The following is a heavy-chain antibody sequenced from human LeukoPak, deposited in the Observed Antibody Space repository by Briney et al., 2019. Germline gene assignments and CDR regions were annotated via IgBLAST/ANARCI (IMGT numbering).Heavy chain of an antibody. Sequence: SETLSLTCAVHGGSFSGYYWSWIRQPPGKGLEWIGEINHSGSTNYNPSLKSRVTISVDTSKNQFSLKLSSVTAADTAVYYCARQGVVVITKGYYFDYWGQGTLVTVSS. CDR2: INHSGST. CDR1: GGSFSGYY. CDR3: ARQGVVVITKGYYFDY. D-gene: IGHD3-22*01. J-gene: IGHJ4*02. V-gene: IGHV4-34*01.